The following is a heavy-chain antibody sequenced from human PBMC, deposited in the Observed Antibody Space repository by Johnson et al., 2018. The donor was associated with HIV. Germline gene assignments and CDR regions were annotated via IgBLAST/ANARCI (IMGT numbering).Heavy chain of an antibody. CDR1: GFTFSSYG. V-gene: IGHV3-30*19. CDR2: ISRDGGTD. D-gene: IGHD2-2*01. J-gene: IGHJ3*02. Sequence: QMQLVESGGGVVHPGKSLRLSCVGSGFTFSSYGMHWVRQDPGEGLDWVAFISRDGGTDDYADSVKGRFAISRDNAKSTLYLHMNSLRAEDTALSYCARGAGSTGCHAPLYCMNLRGGFDIWGQGTVVTVSS. CDR3: ARGAGSTGCHAPLYCMNLRGGFDI.